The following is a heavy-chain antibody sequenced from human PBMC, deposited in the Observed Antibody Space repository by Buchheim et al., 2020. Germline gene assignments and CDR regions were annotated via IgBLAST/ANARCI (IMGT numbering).Heavy chain of an antibody. CDR2: IYYSRST. J-gene: IGHJ4*02. D-gene: IGHD4-23*01. CDR1: CGSISSGGYY. V-gene: IGHV4-31*03. CDR3: ARFRFTTVVNRGFDY. Sequence: QVQLQESGPGLVKPSQTLSLTCTVSCGSISSGGYYCSSIRQHPGKGLEWIGYIYYSRSTYYNPSLKSRVTISVDTPKNQFSLKLSSVTAADTAVYYCARFRFTTVVNRGFDYWGQGT.